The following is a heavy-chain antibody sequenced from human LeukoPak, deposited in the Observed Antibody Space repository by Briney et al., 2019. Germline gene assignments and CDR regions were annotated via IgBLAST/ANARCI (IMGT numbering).Heavy chain of an antibody. D-gene: IGHD6-13*01. J-gene: IGHJ4*02. CDR3: ARGPPAAAGRAVVFEY. V-gene: IGHV3-13*01. CDR2: IGTAGDT. Sequence: PGGSLRLSCAASGFTFSSYDMHWVRQATGKGLEWVSAIGTAGDTYYPGSVKGRFTISRENAKNSLYLQMNSLRAGDTAVYYCARGPPAAAGRAVVFEYWGQGTLVTVSS. CDR1: GFTFSSYD.